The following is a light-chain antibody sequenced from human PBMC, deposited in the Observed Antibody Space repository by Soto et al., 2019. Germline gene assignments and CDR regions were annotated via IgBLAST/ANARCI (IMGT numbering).Light chain of an antibody. J-gene: IGKJ2*01. CDR1: RDITNS. CDR3: RQYVNVPYT. CDR2: DAS. V-gene: IGKV1-33*01. Sequence: DIQMTQSPSSLSTSVGDRVTITCQASRDITNSLSWYQHKPGKAPKLLMYDASILQTGVPSRFSGSGSGTHFSLTISSLQPEDIATYYCRQYVNVPYTFGQGTKLEFK.